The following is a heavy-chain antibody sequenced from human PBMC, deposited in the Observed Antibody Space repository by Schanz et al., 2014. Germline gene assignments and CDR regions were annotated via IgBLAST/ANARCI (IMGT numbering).Heavy chain of an antibody. CDR3: ARDGGRDGYNLAFDV. CDR1: GIDFSSYS. J-gene: IGHJ3*01. CDR2: ISSSSSYI. V-gene: IGHV3-21*04. D-gene: IGHD5-12*01. Sequence: EVQLVESGGGLVKPGGSLRLSCAASGIDFSSYSMNWVRQAPGGGLEWVSYISSSSSYIYYADSMKGRFTISRDNAKNSLYLQMNSLRAEDTAVYFCARDGGRDGYNLAFDVWGQGTLVTVSS.